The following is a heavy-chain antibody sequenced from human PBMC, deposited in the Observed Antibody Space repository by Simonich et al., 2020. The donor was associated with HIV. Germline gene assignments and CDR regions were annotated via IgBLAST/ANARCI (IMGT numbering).Heavy chain of an antibody. CDR2: IYYSGST. Sequence: QLQLQESGPGLVKPSETLSLTCTVSGGSISSSSNYWGWIRQPPGKGLEWIGSIYYSGSTYYNPYLKSRVTISVDTSKNKFSLKLSSVTAADTAVYYCARPDSSSYWYFDLWGRGTLVTVSS. V-gene: IGHV4-39*01. J-gene: IGHJ2*01. D-gene: IGHD6-13*01. CDR1: GGSISSSSNY. CDR3: ARPDSSSYWYFDL.